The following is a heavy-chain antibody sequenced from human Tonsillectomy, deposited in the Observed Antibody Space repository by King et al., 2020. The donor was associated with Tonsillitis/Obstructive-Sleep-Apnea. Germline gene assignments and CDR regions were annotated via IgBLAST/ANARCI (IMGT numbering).Heavy chain of an antibody. CDR2: ISWSSGSI. CDR1: GFTFDDFA. V-gene: IGHV3-9*01. CDR3: ANDYGAVASNFDY. Sequence: VQLVESGGGLVQPGRSLRLSCAASGFTFDDFAMHWVRQTPGKGLECVSGISWSSGSIGYADSVKGRFTISRDNAKNSLYLQMNSLKAEDTALYYCANDYGAVASNFDYWGQGTLVSVSS. D-gene: IGHD6-19*01. J-gene: IGHJ4*02.